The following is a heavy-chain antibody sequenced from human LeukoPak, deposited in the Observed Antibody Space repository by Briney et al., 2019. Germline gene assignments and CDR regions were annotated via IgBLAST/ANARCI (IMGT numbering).Heavy chain of an antibody. CDR1: GLTFSSHW. CDR3: ARDPDAFDI. Sequence: GGSLRLSCAASGLTFSSHWMHWVRQAPGKGLEWVAVISYDGSNKYYADSVKGRFTISRDNSKNTLYLQMNSLRAEDTAVYYCARDPDAFDIWGQGTMVTVSS. V-gene: IGHV3-30-3*01. CDR2: ISYDGSNK. J-gene: IGHJ3*02.